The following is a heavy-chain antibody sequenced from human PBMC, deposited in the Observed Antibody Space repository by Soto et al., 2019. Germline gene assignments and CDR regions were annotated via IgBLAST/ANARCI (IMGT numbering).Heavy chain of an antibody. CDR3: AKGSIDYSASVDN. V-gene: IGHV3-23*01. Sequence: EVQLLESGGGLVQPGGSLRLSCAASGFSFSSYAMVWVRQAPGKGLEWVSVISARGGSSYFADSVKGRFTISRDNSKNLLSLEMNSLRAEDTAISFCAKGSIDYSASVDNWGQGTLVLVSS. D-gene: IGHD1-26*01. CDR2: ISARGGSS. CDR1: GFSFSSYA. J-gene: IGHJ4*02.